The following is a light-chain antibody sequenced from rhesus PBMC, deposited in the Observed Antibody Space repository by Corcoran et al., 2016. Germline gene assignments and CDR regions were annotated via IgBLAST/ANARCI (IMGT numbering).Light chain of an antibody. Sequence: DIQMTQTPSSLSASVGDRVTISCRASQDISNWMAWYEQKTGKAPKLLSYRASNLEKGVPSRFSGSGSVTDFILPIRSLQPEDIATYYCRQHDNSPWTFGQGTKVEIQ. J-gene: IGKJ1*01. V-gene: IGKV1-69*01. CDR3: RQHDNSPWT. CDR2: RAS. CDR1: QDISNW.